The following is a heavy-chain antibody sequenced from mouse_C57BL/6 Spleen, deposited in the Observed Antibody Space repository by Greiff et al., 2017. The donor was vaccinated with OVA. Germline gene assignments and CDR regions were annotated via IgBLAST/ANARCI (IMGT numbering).Heavy chain of an antibody. CDR3: ARRGYYYYGSRYFDV. D-gene: IGHD1-1*01. CDR2: INPSNGGT. J-gene: IGHJ1*03. Sequence: QVQLQQPGTELVKPGASVKLSCKASGYTFTSYWMHWVKQRPGQGLEWIGNINPSNGGTKYNEKFKSKATLTVDKSSSTAYMQLSSLTSEDSAVYYCARRGYYYYGSRYFDVWGTGTTVTVSS. CDR1: GYTFTSYW. V-gene: IGHV1-53*01.